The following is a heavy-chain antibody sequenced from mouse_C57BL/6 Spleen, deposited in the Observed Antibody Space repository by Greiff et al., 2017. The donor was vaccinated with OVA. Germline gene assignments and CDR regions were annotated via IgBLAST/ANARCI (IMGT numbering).Heavy chain of an antibody. J-gene: IGHJ4*01. CDR2: IDPSDSYT. D-gene: IGHD2-5*01. CDR1: GYTFTSYW. Sequence: QVQLQQPGAELVKPGASVKLSCKASGYTFTSYWMQWVKQRPGQGLEWIGEIDPSDSYTNYNQKFKGKATLTVDTSSSTAYMQLSSLTSEDSAVYYCARYSNYLMDYWGQGTSVTVSS. CDR3: ARYSNYLMDY. V-gene: IGHV1-50*01.